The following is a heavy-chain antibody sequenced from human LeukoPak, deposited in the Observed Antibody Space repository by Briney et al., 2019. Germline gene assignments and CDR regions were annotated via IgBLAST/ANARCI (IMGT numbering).Heavy chain of an antibody. CDR2: INWKTGNG. Sequence: GRSLRLSCAVSGFNFDDYAMHWVRQAPGRGLEWVSGINWKTGNGIYADSVKGRFTISRVNAKNSLYLQMSSLRAEDTALYYCTRRAARWQFDLWGRGTLLTVSS. V-gene: IGHV3-9*01. J-gene: IGHJ2*01. CDR1: GFNFDDYA. CDR3: TRRAARWQFDL. D-gene: IGHD5-24*01.